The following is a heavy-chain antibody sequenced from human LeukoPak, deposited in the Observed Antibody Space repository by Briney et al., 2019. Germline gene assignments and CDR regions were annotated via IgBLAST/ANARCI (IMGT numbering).Heavy chain of an antibody. CDR2: ISSGGTTI. CDR3: ARGSMDAFDI. V-gene: IGHV3-11*04. CDR1: GFTFSDYY. J-gene: IGHJ3*02. Sequence: GGSLRLSCAASGFTFSDYYMGWIRQAPGKGLEWVSYISSGGTTIYYADSVTGRFTISRDNAKNSLYLQMNSLRAGDTAVYYCARGSMDAFDIWGQGTMVTVSS.